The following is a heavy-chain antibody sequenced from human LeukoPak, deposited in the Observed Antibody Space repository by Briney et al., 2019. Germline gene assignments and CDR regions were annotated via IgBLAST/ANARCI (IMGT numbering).Heavy chain of an antibody. Sequence: ASVKVSCKASGYTFTGYYMHWVRQAPEQGLEWMGWINPNSGGTNYAQKFQGRVTMTRDTSISTAYMELSRLRSDDTAVYYCARAVRLVRGVISIDYWGQGTLVTVSS. D-gene: IGHD3-10*01. CDR1: GYTFTGYY. V-gene: IGHV1-2*02. J-gene: IGHJ4*02. CDR2: INPNSGGT. CDR3: ARAVRLVRGVISIDY.